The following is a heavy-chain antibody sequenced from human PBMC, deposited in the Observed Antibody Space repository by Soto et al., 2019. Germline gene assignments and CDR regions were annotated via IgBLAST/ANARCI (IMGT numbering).Heavy chain of an antibody. D-gene: IGHD3-22*01. CDR3: ARDYYYDGRGYPGAYYYGMDV. Sequence: PSETLPLTCTVSGGSFSSYYWSWIRQPPGKGLEWIGYIYYIGSTTYNPSLKNRVTLSVDTSKNQLSLKLSYVTAADTAVYYCARDYYYDGRGYPGAYYYGMDVWGQGTTVTVFS. CDR1: GGSFSSYY. CDR2: IYYIGST. J-gene: IGHJ6*02. V-gene: IGHV4-59*01.